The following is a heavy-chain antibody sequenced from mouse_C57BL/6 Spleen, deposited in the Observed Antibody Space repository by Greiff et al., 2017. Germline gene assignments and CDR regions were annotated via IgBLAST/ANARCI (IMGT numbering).Heavy chain of an antibody. CDR3: TALPFITTSSGYFDV. Sequence: VQLQQSGAELVRPGASVTLSCKASGYTFTDYEMHWVKQTPVHGLEWIGAIDPETGGTAYNQKFKGKAILTADKSSSTAYMELRSLTSEDSAVYYCTALPFITTSSGYFDVWGTGTTVTVSS. D-gene: IGHD1-1*01. CDR1: GYTFTDYE. J-gene: IGHJ1*03. CDR2: IDPETGGT. V-gene: IGHV1-15*01.